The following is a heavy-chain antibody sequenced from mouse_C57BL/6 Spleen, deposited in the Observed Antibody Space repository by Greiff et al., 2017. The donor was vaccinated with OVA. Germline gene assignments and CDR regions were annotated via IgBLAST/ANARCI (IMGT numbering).Heavy chain of an antibody. CDR2: IYPGDGDT. J-gene: IGHJ2*01. V-gene: IGHV1-80*01. Sequence: VQLKESGAELVKPGASVKISCKASGYAFSSYWMNWVKQRPGQGLEWIGQIYPGDGDTNYNGKFKGKATLTADKSSSTAYMQLSSLTSEDSAVYFCARRGGYNAYFDYWGQGTTLTVSS. D-gene: IGHD2-2*01. CDR3: ARRGGYNAYFDY. CDR1: GYAFSSYW.